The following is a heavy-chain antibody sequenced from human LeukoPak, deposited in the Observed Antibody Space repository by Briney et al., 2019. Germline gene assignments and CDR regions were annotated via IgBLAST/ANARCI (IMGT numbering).Heavy chain of an antibody. Sequence: SETLSLTCTVSGYSISSGYYWGWIGQPPGKGLEWIGSIYHIGSTYYNPSLKSRVTISVDTSKNQFSLKLSSVTAADTAVYYCARVQRGYSGRTTPQNNWFDPWGQGTLVTVSS. CDR3: ARVQRGYSGRTTPQNNWFDP. D-gene: IGHD5-12*01. CDR1: GYSISSGYY. V-gene: IGHV4-38-2*02. J-gene: IGHJ5*02. CDR2: IYHIGST.